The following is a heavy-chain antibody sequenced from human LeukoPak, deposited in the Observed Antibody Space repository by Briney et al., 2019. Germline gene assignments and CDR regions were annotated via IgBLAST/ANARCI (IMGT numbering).Heavy chain of an antibody. Sequence: PSETLSLTCTVSDGSIISGDYYWSWIRQPPGKGLEWIGYIYYSGSTYYNPSLKSRVTISVDTSKNQFSLKLSSVTAADTAVYYCARTYCGGDCYNDAFDIWGQGTMVTVSS. V-gene: IGHV4-30-4*01. CDR2: IYYSGST. CDR3: ARTYCGGDCYNDAFDI. CDR1: DGSIISGDYY. D-gene: IGHD2-21*02. J-gene: IGHJ3*02.